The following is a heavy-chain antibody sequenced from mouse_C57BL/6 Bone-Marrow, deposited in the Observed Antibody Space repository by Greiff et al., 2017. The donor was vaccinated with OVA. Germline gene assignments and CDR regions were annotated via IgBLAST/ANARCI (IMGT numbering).Heavy chain of an antibody. CDR3: ARREKRGYFDV. CDR1: GYTFTDYN. Sequence: VHVKQSGPELVKPGASVKIPCKASGYTFTDYNMDWVKQSHGKSLEWIGDINPNNGGTIYNQKFKGKATLTVDKSSSTAYMELRSLTSEDTAVYYCARREKRGYFDVWGTGTTVTVSS. V-gene: IGHV1-18*01. CDR2: INPNNGGT. J-gene: IGHJ1*03.